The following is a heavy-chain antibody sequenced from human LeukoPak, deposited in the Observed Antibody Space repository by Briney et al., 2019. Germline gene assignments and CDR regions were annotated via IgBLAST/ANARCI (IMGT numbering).Heavy chain of an antibody. D-gene: IGHD5-18*01. CDR2: ISSSSSTI. Sequence: GGSLRLSCAASGFTFSSYSMNWVRQAPGKGLEWVSYISSSSSTIYYADSVKGRFTISRDNAKNSLYLQMNSLRAEDTAVYYCARGGGYSNGPVDHWGQGTLVTVSS. V-gene: IGHV3-48*01. J-gene: IGHJ4*02. CDR3: ARGGGYSNGPVDH. CDR1: GFTFSSYS.